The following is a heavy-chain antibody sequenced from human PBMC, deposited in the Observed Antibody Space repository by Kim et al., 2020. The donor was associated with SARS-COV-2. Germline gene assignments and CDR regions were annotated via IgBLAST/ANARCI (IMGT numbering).Heavy chain of an antibody. CDR3: ARVGDGSSWQFDY. J-gene: IGHJ4*02. Sequence: YYVDPVKGRFTISRDNAKNSLYLQRTSLRAEDTAVYYCARVGDGSSWQFDYWGQGTLVTVSS. V-gene: IGHV3-7*01. D-gene: IGHD6-13*01.